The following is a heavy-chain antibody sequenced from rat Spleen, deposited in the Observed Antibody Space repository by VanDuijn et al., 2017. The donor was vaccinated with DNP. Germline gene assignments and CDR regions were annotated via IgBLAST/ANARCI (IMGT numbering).Heavy chain of an antibody. CDR1: GFTFSYYW. CDR2: ITGGGGTT. CDR3: ARGGRSYFDY. V-gene: IGHV5-31*01. D-gene: IGHD1-11*01. J-gene: IGHJ2*01. Sequence: EVQLVESGGDLVQPGRSLKLSCVASGFTFSYYWMAWIRQVPGKGLEWIASITGGGGTTSYPDSVKGRFTISRDDAKNTLSLQMNSLRSEDTATYYCARGGRSYFDYWGQGVMVTVSS.